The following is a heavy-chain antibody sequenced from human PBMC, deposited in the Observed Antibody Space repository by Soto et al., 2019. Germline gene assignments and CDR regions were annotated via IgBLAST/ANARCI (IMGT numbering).Heavy chain of an antibody. CDR2: IYYSGST. V-gene: IGHV4-59*01. Sequence: PSETLSLTCTVSGGSISSYYWSWIRQPPGKGLEWIGYIYYSGSTNYNPSLKSRVTISVDTSKNQFSLKLSSVTAADTAVYYCARGVDDFWSGYSVGGNWFGPWGQGTLVTVSS. CDR1: GGSISSYY. D-gene: IGHD3-3*01. J-gene: IGHJ5*02. CDR3: ARGVDDFWSGYSVGGNWFGP.